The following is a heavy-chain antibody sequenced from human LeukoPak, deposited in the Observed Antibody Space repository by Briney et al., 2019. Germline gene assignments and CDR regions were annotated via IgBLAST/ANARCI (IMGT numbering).Heavy chain of an antibody. Sequence: GGSLRLSCAASGFTFSSYWMHWVRQAPGKGLVWVSRINSDGSSTSYADSVKGRFTISRDNAKNTLYLQMNSLRAEDTAVYYCASVGCSSTSCYAPFDYWGQGTLVTVSS. CDR3: ASVGCSSTSCYAPFDY. CDR1: GFTFSSYW. D-gene: IGHD2-2*01. CDR2: INSDGSST. J-gene: IGHJ4*02. V-gene: IGHV3-74*01.